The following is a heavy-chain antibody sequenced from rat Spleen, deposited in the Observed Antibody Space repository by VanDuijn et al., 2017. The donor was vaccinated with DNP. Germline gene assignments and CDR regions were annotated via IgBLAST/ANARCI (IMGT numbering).Heavy chain of an antibody. Sequence: QVQLKESGPGLVQPSQTLSLTCTVSGFSLTSNSVSWVRQPPGKGLEWMGTIWSDGSTDCNSALKSRLSISRDTSKGQVFLTMNSLQTDDTAVYYCAELWMFDYWGQGVTVTVSS. CDR3: AELWMFDY. CDR1: GFSLTSNS. J-gene: IGHJ2*01. D-gene: IGHD1-3*01. CDR2: IWSDGST. V-gene: IGHV2-1*01.